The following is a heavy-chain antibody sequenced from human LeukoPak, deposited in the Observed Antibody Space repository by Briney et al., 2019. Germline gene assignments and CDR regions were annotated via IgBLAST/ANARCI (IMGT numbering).Heavy chain of an antibody. CDR3: ARDPYSGGYGDYYYYYMDL. D-gene: IGHD1-26*01. CDR1: GFTFSSYE. J-gene: IGHJ6*03. Sequence: GGSLRLSCAASGFTFSSYEMNWVRQAPGKGLEWVSSITSSSSYIYYADSVKGRFTISRDNAKNSLYLQMDSLRAEDTAVYYCARDPYSGGYGDYYYYYMDLWGQGTTVTISS. V-gene: IGHV3-21*01. CDR2: ITSSSSYI.